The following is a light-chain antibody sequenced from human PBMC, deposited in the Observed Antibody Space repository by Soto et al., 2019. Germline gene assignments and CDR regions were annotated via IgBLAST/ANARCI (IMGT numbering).Light chain of an antibody. J-gene: IGKJ5*01. V-gene: IGKV3-15*01. Sequence: EIVITQSPFTLSVSAGKRASLSCRASQSISTTLAWYQQKPGQAPRLLIYGASARATGVPARFSGSGSGREITLTINSLQPDDSAVYYCQQYYNWLPITFGEGTRLEIK. CDR1: QSISTT. CDR3: QQYYNWLPIT. CDR2: GAS.